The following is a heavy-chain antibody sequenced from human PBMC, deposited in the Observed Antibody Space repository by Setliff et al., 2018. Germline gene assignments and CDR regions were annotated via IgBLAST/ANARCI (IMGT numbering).Heavy chain of an antibody. CDR3: ARVKDRYDFWSGYYYYYYMDV. D-gene: IGHD3-3*01. V-gene: IGHV4-38-2*01. Sequence: SETLSLTCAVSGYSISSGYYWGWIRQAPGKGLEWIGRIYTSGSTNYNPSLKSRVTISVDTSKNQFSLKLSSVTAADTAVYYCARVKDRYDFWSGYYYYYYMDVWGKGTTVTVSS. J-gene: IGHJ6*03. CDR2: IYTSGST. CDR1: GYSISSGYY.